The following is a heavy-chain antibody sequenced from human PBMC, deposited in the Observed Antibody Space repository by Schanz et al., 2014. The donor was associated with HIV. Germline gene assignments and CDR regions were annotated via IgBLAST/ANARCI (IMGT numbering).Heavy chain of an antibody. CDR3: VQDPEMDAITGYFPY. Sequence: EVQLLESGGGLVQPGGSLRLSCAASGFSLRSYAMSWVRQAPGKGLEWVSAMSGSGGSTYYADSVKGRFTISRDSSKNTVYLQMNSLRAEDTAVYYCVQDPEMDAITGYFPYWGQGTLVTVSS. CDR2: MSGSGGST. J-gene: IGHJ4*02. V-gene: IGHV3-23*01. CDR1: GFSLRSYA. D-gene: IGHD3-16*01.